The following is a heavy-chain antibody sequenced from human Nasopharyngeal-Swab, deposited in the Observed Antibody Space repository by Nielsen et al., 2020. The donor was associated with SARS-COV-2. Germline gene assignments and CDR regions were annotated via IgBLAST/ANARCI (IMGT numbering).Heavy chain of an antibody. CDR3: ARRAARNGYNYEVDP. D-gene: IGHD5-24*01. CDR1: GYSFVNHW. V-gene: IGHV5-51*01. CDR2: VYPGNSEI. Sequence: GESLKISCKGSGYSFVNHWIGWVRQTPGKGLEWMGMVYPGNSEIAYSPSFQGQITISADKSINTAYLQWRSLRASDTAMYFCARRAARNGYNYEVDPWGQGTLVTVSS. J-gene: IGHJ5*02.